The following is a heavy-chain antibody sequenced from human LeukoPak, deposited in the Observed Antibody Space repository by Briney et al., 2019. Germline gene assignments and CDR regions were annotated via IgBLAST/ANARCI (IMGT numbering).Heavy chain of an antibody. V-gene: IGHV4-39*01. CDR1: GGSISSSSYY. CDR3: ASRRGGNSYVDY. CDR2: FYYSGST. Sequence: SETLSLTCTVSGGSISSSSYYWGWIRQPPGKGLEWIGSFYYSGSTYYNPSLKSRVTISVDTSKNQFSLKLSSVTATDTAVYYCASRRGGNSYVDYWGQGALVTVSS. J-gene: IGHJ4*02. D-gene: IGHD5-18*01.